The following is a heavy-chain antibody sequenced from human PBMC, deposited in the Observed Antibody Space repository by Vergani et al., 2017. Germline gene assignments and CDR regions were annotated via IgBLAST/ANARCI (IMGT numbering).Heavy chain of an antibody. CDR1: GFTFNHYA. V-gene: IGHV3-23*01. CDR3: AKGRIFVVPAAKQYFQH. D-gene: IGHD2-2*01. Sequence: EVQLLESGGDLVQPGGSLRLSCAASGFTFNHYAMNWVRQAPGKGLEWVSGISGSGGSTYYADSVKGRFTISRDNSKNTLYLQMNSLRAEDTAVYYCAKGRIFVVPAAKQYFQHWGQGTLVTVSS. J-gene: IGHJ1*01. CDR2: ISGSGGST.